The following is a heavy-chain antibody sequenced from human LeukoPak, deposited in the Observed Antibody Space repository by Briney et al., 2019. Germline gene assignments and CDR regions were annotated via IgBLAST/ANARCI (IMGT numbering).Heavy chain of an antibody. CDR2: IKSKSNGGTT. D-gene: IGHD4/OR15-4a*01. Sequence: GGSLRLSCAASGFTFSAAWMNWVRQAPGKGLEWVGRIKSKSNGGTTDFAAPVRDRFTISRDDSKNTLNLQMDSLRTEDTAVYYCVADLPGTNSPYFDDWGQGTLVTVSS. V-gene: IGHV3-15*01. CDR1: GFTFSAAW. CDR3: VADLPGTNSPYFDD. J-gene: IGHJ4*02.